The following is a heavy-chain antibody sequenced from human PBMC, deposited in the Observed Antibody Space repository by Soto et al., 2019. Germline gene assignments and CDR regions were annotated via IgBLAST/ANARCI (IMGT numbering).Heavy chain of an antibody. CDR1: GFTFSSYS. D-gene: IGHD2-2*02. CDR3: ARDPLVPAAIDKDDFDY. V-gene: IGHV3-21*01. CDR2: ISSSSSYI. Sequence: XGSLRLSCAASGFTFSSYSMNWVRQAPGKGLEWVSSISSSSSYIYYADSVKGRFTISRDNAKNSLYLQMNSLRAEDTAVYYCARDPLVPAAIDKDDFDYWGQGTLVTVSS. J-gene: IGHJ4*02.